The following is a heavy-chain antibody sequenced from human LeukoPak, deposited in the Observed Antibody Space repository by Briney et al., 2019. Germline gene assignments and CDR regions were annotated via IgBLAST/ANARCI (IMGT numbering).Heavy chain of an antibody. Sequence: SVKVSCKASGGTFSSYAISWVRQAPGQGLEWMGRIIPILGIANYAQKFQGRVTITADKSTSTAYMELSSLRSEDTAAYYCASEINTSYYYYGMDVWGQGTTVTVSS. V-gene: IGHV1-69*04. CDR1: GGTFSSYA. J-gene: IGHJ6*02. D-gene: IGHD2-2*02. CDR2: IIPILGIA. CDR3: ASEINTSYYYYGMDV.